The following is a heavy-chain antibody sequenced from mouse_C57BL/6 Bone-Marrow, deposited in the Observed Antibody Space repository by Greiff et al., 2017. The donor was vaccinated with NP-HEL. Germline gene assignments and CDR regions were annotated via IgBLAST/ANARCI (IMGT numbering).Heavy chain of an antibody. CDR3: ARLRYYGSSLYWYFDV. V-gene: IGHV1-55*01. Sequence: QVQLKQSGAELVKPGASVKMSCKASGYTFTSYWITWVKQRPGQGLEWIGDIYPGSGSTNYNEKFKSKATLTVDTSSSTAYMQLSSLTSEDSAVYYCARLRYYGSSLYWYFDVGGTGTTVTVSS. J-gene: IGHJ1*03. D-gene: IGHD1-1*01. CDR1: GYTFTSYW. CDR2: IYPGSGST.